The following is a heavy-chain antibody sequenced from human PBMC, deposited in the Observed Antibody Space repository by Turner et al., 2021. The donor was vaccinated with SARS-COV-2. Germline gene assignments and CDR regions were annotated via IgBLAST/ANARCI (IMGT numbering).Heavy chain of an antibody. V-gene: IGHV3-23*01. J-gene: IGHJ4*02. CDR3: AKAQLGYYLGVDY. CDR1: GFTFSSYV. Sequence: EVQLLESGGGLVQPGGSLRLSCAASGFTFSSYVMSWVRQAPGKGLEWVSGISGSGGSKYYADSVKGRFTISRDNSKNTLYLQMNSLRAEDTAVYYCAKAQLGYYLGVDYWGQGTLVTVSS. D-gene: IGHD3-3*01. CDR2: ISGSGGSK.